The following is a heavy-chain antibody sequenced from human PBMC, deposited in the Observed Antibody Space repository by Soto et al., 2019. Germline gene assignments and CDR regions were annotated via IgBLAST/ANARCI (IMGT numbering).Heavy chain of an antibody. CDR3: ARGSGSGSYYKTLSFVDY. V-gene: IGHV3-21*01. D-gene: IGHD3-10*01. J-gene: IGHJ4*02. CDR2: ISSSSSYI. Sequence: EVQLVESGGGLVQPGGSLRLSCAASGFTFSSYSMNWVRQAPGKGLEWVSSISSSSSYIYYADSVKGRFTISRDNAKNSLYLQMNSLRAEDTAVYYCARGSGSGSYYKTLSFVDYWGQGTLVTVSS. CDR1: GFTFSSYS.